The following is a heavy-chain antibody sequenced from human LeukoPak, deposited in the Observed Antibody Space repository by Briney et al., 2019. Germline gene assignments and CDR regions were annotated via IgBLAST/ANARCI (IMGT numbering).Heavy chain of an antibody. D-gene: IGHD3-22*01. CDR3: AKDMHYDRSGAFDI. J-gene: IGHJ3*02. CDR1: GFSFGAYA. V-gene: IGHV3-9*01. Sequence: GRSLRLSCAASGFSFGAYAMHWVRQAPGKGLEWVSGVSWNSGRIGYADSVKGRFTISRDNAKNSLYLQMNSLRAEDTALYYCAKDMHYDRSGAFDIWGQGTMVTVSS. CDR2: VSWNSGRI.